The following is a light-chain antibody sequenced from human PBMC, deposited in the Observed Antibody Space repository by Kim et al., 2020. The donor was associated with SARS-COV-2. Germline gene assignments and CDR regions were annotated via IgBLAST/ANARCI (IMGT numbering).Light chain of an antibody. CDR1: QSVASN. Sequence: EIVMTQSPATLSVSPGDGATLSCRASQSVASNLAWYQQKPGQAPRLLIYGASTRATGIPARFSGSGSGTEFTLTISSLQSEDFALYYCQQYYNWPRTFGQGTKVDIK. CDR2: GAS. J-gene: IGKJ1*01. CDR3: QQYYNWPRT. V-gene: IGKV3-15*01.